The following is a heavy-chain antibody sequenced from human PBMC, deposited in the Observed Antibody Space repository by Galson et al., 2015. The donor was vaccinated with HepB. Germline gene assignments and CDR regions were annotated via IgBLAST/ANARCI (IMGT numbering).Heavy chain of an antibody. CDR1: GFTFNSTW. V-gene: IGHV3-15*07. CDR2: IKSKTDGGTI. CDR3: TTVRTF. J-gene: IGHJ3*01. Sequence: SLRLSCAASGFTFNSTWMNWARQAPGKGLEWVGRIKSKTDGGTIDYAAPVKGRFTISSDDSKNTLYLQMNSLTTEDTAVYYCTTVRTFWGRGTRVTVSS.